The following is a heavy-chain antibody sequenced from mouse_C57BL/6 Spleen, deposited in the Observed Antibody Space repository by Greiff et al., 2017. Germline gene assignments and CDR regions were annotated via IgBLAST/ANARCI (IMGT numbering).Heavy chain of an antibody. CDR1: GFTFSSYT. CDR2: ISGGGGNT. D-gene: IGHD2-14*01. Sequence: EVQRVESGGGLVKPGGSLKLSCAASGFTFSSYTMSWVRQTPEKRLEWVATISGGGGNTYYPDRVKGRFPLSRDNAKNTLYLQMSRLRSEDTALYYCARQGVPNYYAMDYWGQGTSVTVSS. J-gene: IGHJ4*01. CDR3: ARQGVPNYYAMDY. V-gene: IGHV5-9*01.